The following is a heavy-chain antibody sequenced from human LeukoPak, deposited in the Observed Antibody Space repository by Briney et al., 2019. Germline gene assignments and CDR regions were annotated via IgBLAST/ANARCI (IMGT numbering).Heavy chain of an antibody. J-gene: IGHJ4*02. CDR2: IYSGGST. D-gene: IGHD6-13*01. CDR3: ARGSWYDAPYFDY. Sequence: GGSLRLSCAASGFTVSSNYMSWVRQAPGKGLEWVSVIYSGGSTYYADSVKGRFTISRDNSKNTLYLQMNSLRAEDTAVYYCARGSWYDAPYFDYWGQGTLGPVSS. V-gene: IGHV3-66*01. CDR1: GFTVSSNY.